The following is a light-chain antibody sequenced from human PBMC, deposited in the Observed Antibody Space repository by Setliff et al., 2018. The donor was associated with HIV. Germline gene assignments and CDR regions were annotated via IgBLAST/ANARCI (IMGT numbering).Light chain of an antibody. Sequence: QSALTQPASVSGSPGQSITISCTGTSSDVGGYKYVSWYQQHPGKAPKLMIYEVSNRPSGVSNRFSGSKSGNTASLTISGFQAEDEADYYCSSYTSSSTPLVFGTGTKVTVL. J-gene: IGLJ1*01. CDR1: SSDVGGYKY. CDR2: EVS. V-gene: IGLV2-14*01. CDR3: SSYTSSSTPLV.